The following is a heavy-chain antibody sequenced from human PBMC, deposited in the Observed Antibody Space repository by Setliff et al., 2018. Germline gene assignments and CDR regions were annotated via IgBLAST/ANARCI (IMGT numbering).Heavy chain of an antibody. V-gene: IGHV1-69*13. J-gene: IGHJ4*02. D-gene: IGHD3-3*01. Sequence: SVKVSCKASGGTFSAISWVRQAPGQGLQWMEGIIPLFGTANYAQKFEGRLTISADASTSAVYMELNSLTSEDTAVYYCARVPRLEWLLPTFDSWGQGTLVTVSS. CDR3: ARVPRLEWLLPTFDS. CDR1: GGTFSA. CDR2: IIPLFGTA.